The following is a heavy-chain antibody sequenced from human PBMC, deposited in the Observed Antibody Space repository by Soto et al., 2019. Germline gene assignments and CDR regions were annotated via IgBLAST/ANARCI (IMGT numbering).Heavy chain of an antibody. CDR3: PRDGGGGSYYYYGMDV. CDR1: GFTFSSYA. V-gene: IGHV3-30-3*01. J-gene: IGHJ6*02. Sequence: GGSLRLSCAASGFTFSSYAMHWVRQAPGKGLEWVAVISYDGSNKYYADSVKGRFTISRDNSKNTLYLQMNSLRAEDTAVYYCPRDGGGGSYYYYGMDVWGQGTTVTVSS. D-gene: IGHD2-15*01. CDR2: ISYDGSNK.